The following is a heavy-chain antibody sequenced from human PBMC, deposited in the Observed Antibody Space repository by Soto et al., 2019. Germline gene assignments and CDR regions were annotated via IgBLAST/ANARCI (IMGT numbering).Heavy chain of an antibody. CDR2: IDPSDSYT. D-gene: IGHD3-10*01. CDR1: GYSFSSYL. J-gene: IGHJ6*02. V-gene: IGHV5-10-1*01. CDR3: ARRPLDYYGSGSYYHYYYYGMDV. Sequence: PGESLKISCKGSGYSFSSYLIGWVRQMPGKGLEWMGRIDPSDSYTNYSPSFQGHVTISADKSISTAYLQWSSLKASDTAMYYCARRPLDYYGSGSYYHYYYYGMDVWGQGTTVTVSS.